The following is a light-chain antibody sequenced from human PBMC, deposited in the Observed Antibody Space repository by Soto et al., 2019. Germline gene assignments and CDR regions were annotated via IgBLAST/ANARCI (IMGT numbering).Light chain of an antibody. CDR2: SAS. CDR1: QGINSF. J-gene: IGKJ4*01. CDR3: QQLERYPST. Sequence: IQLTQAPYSLSASVGDRVTITCRSSQGINSFLAWYQQKPGKAPKLLIYSASTLQSGVPSRFSRSGSGTDFTLIISSLQPDDFATYYCQQLERYPSTFGGGTKVEIK. V-gene: IGKV1-9*01.